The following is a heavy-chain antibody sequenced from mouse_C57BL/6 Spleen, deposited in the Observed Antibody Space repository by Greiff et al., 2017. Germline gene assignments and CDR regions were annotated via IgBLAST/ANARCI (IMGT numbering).Heavy chain of an antibody. J-gene: IGHJ4*01. CDR2: IGPETGGT. CDR3: AETGTNYAMDY. V-gene: IGHV1-15*01. CDR1: GYTFTDYE. Sequence: QVQLQQSGAELVRPGASVTLSCKASGYTFTDYEMHWVKQTPVHGLEWIGAIGPETGGTAYNQKFKGKAILTADKSSSTAYMELRSLTSEDSAVYYCAETGTNYAMDYWGQGTSVTVSS. D-gene: IGHD4-1*01.